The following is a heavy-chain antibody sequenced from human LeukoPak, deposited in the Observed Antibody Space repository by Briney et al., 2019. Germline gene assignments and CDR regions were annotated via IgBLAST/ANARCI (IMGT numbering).Heavy chain of an antibody. J-gene: IGHJ4*02. D-gene: IGHD6-13*01. CDR1: GFTFSSYA. CDR3: AREPHSSTWYGVWVDY. V-gene: IGHV3-64*01. CDR2: ISSNGGST. Sequence: HPGGSLRLSCAASGFTFSSYAMHWVRQAPGQGLEYVSAISSNGGSTYYANSVKGRFTISRDNSKNTLYLQMGSLRAEDMAVYYCAREPHSSTWYGVWVDYWGQGTLVTVSS.